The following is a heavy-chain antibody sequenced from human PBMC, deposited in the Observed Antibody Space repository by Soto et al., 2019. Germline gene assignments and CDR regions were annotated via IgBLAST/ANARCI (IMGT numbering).Heavy chain of an antibody. Sequence: TSETLSLTCAVSGGSITSSVSSWSWIRQPPGKGLEWIGYIYHSGSTSYNPSLKSRVTMPVDRSKNQFSLKLSSVTAADTAVYYCARGNYPKTFDYWGPGTLVTVSS. V-gene: IGHV4-30-2*01. CDR2: IYHSGST. J-gene: IGHJ4*02. CDR1: GGSITSSVSS. D-gene: IGHD3-22*01. CDR3: ARGNYPKTFDY.